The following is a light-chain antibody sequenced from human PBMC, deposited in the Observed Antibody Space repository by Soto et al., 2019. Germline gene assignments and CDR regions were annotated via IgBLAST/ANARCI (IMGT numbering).Light chain of an antibody. V-gene: IGKV3-11*01. CDR1: QTINNQ. CDR3: QNRRKWSLP. Sequence: IVLTQSPATLSLSPGERATLSCRASQTINNQLAWYQQKPGQAPRLVIYDAFNRATGIPTRVSRSGFETDFNITINPLERQHFAIYYCQNRRKWSLPLGGGIKADIK. CDR2: DAF. J-gene: IGKJ4*01.